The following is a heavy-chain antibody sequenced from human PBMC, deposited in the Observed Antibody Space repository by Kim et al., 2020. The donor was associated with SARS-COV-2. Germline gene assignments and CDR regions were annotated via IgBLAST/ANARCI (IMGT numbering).Heavy chain of an antibody. CDR1: GYSFTSYW. CDR2: IYPGDSDT. CDR3: ARHGHEDCSSTSCYARGDSYQYGRYV. D-gene: IGHD2-2*01. V-gene: IGHV5-51*01. J-gene: IGHJ6*04. Sequence: GESLKISCKGSGYSFTSYWIGWVRQMPGKGLEWMGIIYPGDSDTRYSPSFQGQVTISADKSISTAYLQWSSLKASDTAMYYCARHGHEDCSSTSCYARGDSYQYGRYVRSKGTTVPVAS.